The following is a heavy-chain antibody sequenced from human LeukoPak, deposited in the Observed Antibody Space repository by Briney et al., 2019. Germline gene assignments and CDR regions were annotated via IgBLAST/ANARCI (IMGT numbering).Heavy chain of an antibody. J-gene: IGHJ4*02. D-gene: IGHD3-22*01. V-gene: IGHV1-18*04. CDR3: ARDRVGYYDSSGYYYHY. CDR2: ISAYNGNT. CDR1: GYTFTGYY. Sequence: ASVKVSCKASGYTFTGYYMHWVRQAPGQGLEWMGWISAYNGNTNYAQKLQGRVTMTTDTSTSTAYMELRSLRSDDTAVYYCARDRVGYYDSSGYYYHYWGQGTLVTVSS.